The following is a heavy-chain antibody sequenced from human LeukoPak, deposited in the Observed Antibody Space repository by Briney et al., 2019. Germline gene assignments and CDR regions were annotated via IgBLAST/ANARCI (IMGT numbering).Heavy chain of an antibody. Sequence: GGSLRLSCAASGFTFSSYAMSWVRQAPGKGPEWVSAISGSGSSTYSADSVKGRFTISRDNSKNTLYLQINSLRAEDTAVYYCAKSISSGWYSFDYWGQGTLVTVSS. CDR3: AKSISSGWYSFDY. J-gene: IGHJ4*02. CDR2: ISGSGSST. CDR1: GFTFSSYA. V-gene: IGHV3-23*01. D-gene: IGHD6-19*01.